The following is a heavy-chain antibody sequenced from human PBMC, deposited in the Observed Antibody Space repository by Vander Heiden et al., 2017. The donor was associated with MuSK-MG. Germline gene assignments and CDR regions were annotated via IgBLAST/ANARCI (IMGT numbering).Heavy chain of an antibody. D-gene: IGHD3-10*01. CDR3: ARGVGSGSYDY. Sequence: QVQLQQSGPGLVKPSQTLPLTCAISVDSVSSTSAAWTWIRQSPSRGLEWLGRTFYSSKWYNDSAVSVKSRITIIPDTSKNQFSLQLNSVTPEDTAVYYCARGVGSGSYDYWGQGTLVTVSS. J-gene: IGHJ4*02. CDR2: TFYSSKWYN. V-gene: IGHV6-1*01. CDR1: VDSVSSTSAA.